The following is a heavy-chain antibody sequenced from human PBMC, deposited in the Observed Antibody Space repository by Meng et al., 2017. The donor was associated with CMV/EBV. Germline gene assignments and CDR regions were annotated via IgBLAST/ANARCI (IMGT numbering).Heavy chain of an antibody. CDR2: ISSGSSYI. CDR1: GFTFSSYS. Sequence: GESLKISCAASGFTFSSYSMNWVRQAPGKGLEWVSSISSGSSYIYYADSVKGRFTISRDNAKNSLYLQMNSLRAEDTAVYYCARRYLRDIVVVTHYYYGMDVWGQGTTVTVSS. CDR3: ARRYLRDIVVVTHYYYGMDV. D-gene: IGHD2-2*01. J-gene: IGHJ6*02. V-gene: IGHV3-21*01.